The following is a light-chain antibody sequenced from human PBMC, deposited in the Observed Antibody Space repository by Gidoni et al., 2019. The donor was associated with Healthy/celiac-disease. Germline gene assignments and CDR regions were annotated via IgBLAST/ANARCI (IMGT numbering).Light chain of an antibody. J-gene: IGKJ1*01. V-gene: IGKV1-27*01. CDR2: AAS. Sequence: DIQMTQSASSLSASVGDRVSTTCRASQGISNYLDWYQQNPGKVPKLLIYAASTLQSGVPSRFSGSGSGTDFTLTISSLQPEDVATYYCQKYNSAPPWTFGQGTKVEIK. CDR1: QGISNY. CDR3: QKYNSAPPWT.